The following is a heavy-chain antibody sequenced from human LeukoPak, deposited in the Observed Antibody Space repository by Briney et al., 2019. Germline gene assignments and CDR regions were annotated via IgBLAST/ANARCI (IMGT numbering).Heavy chain of an antibody. CDR1: GFTFSSYS. CDR3: ARDPSGQWLVHGHYYGMDV. J-gene: IGHJ6*02. V-gene: IGHV3-48*01. D-gene: IGHD6-19*01. CDR2: ISSSSSTI. Sequence: PGGSLRLSCAASGFTFSSYSMNWVRQAPGKGLEWVSYISSSSSTIYYADSVKGRFTISRDNAKNSLYLQMNSLRAEDTAVYYCARDPSGQWLVHGHYYGMDVWGQGTTVTVSS.